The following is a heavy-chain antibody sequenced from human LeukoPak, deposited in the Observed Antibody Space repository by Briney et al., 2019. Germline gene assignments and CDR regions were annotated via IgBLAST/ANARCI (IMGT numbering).Heavy chain of an antibody. V-gene: IGHV3-30*18. Sequence: GGFLRLSCAASGFTLSRYALHWVRRAPGKGLEWVAVISFDGRNKFYSDSVKGRFTISRDNSKNTLFLQMNSLRDEDTAVYFCAKGVAGATRTAPDYWGQGTLVSVSS. CDR3: AKGVAGATRTAPDY. CDR1: GFTLSRYA. J-gene: IGHJ4*02. D-gene: IGHD1-26*01. CDR2: ISFDGRNK.